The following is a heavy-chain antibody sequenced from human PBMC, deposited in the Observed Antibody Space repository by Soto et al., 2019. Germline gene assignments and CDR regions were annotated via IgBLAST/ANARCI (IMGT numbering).Heavy chain of an antibody. Sequence: KAGGSLRLSCAASGFTFSDYYMSWIRQAPGKGLEWVSYISSSSSYTNYADPVKGRFTISRDNAKNSLYLQMNSLRAEDTAVYYCVRCSSTSCWGEFDPWGQGTLVTVSS. J-gene: IGHJ5*02. CDR2: ISSSSSYT. D-gene: IGHD2-2*01. V-gene: IGHV3-11*03. CDR3: VRCSSTSCWGEFDP. CDR1: GFTFSDYY.